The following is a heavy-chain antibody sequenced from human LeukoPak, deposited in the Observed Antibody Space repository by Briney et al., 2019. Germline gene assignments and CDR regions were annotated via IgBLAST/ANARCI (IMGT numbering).Heavy chain of an antibody. CDR3: ARSWAGMYYPFHYFDY. Sequence: SETLSLTCAVYGDSFSGYYWSWIRQPPGKGLEWIAEINHRGTTHYNPSLMSRVNISADTSKNHFSLNLDSVTAADTAVYYCARSWAGMYYPFHYFDYWGQGALVTVSP. J-gene: IGHJ4*02. V-gene: IGHV4-34*01. D-gene: IGHD1-26*01. CDR2: INHRGTT. CDR1: GDSFSGYY.